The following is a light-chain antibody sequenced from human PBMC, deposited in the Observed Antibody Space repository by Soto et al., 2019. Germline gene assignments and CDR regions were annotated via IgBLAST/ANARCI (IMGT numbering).Light chain of an antibody. CDR1: QGISSY. CDR2: AAS. J-gene: IGKJ2*01. CDR3: IQYYSYPYT. Sequence: AIRMTQSPSSLSASTGDRVTITCRASQGISSYLAWYQQKPGKAPKLLIYAASTLQSGVPSRFSGSGSGTDFTLTISCLQSEDFATYYCIQYYSYPYTFGQGTKLEIK. V-gene: IGKV1-8*01.